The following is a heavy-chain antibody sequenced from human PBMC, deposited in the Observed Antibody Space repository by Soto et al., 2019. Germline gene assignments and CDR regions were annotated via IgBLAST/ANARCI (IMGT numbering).Heavy chain of an antibody. J-gene: IGHJ5*02. V-gene: IGHV3-53*01. CDR1: GFTVSSNY. Sequence: GESLKIACAASGFTVSSNYMSWGRQAPGKGLEWVSVIYSGGSTYYADSVKGRFTISRDNSKNTLYLQMNSLRAEDTAVYYCARDRPSNWFDPWGQGTLVTVSS. CDR2: IYSGGST. CDR3: ARDRPSNWFDP.